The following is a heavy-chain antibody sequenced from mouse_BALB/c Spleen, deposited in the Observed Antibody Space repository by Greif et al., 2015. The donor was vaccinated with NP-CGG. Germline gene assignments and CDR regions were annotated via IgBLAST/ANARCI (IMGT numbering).Heavy chain of an antibody. V-gene: IGHV3-2*02. D-gene: IGHD4-1*01. CDR1: SYSITSDYA. CDR3: ARKGLKLGRGYFDY. Sequence: VQLQQSGPGLVKPSQSLSLTCTVTSYSITSDYAWNWIRQFPGNKLEWMGYISYSGSTSYNPSLKSRISITRDTSKNQFFLQLNSVTTEDTATYYCARKGLKLGRGYFDYWGQGTTLTVSS. J-gene: IGHJ2*01. CDR2: ISYSGST.